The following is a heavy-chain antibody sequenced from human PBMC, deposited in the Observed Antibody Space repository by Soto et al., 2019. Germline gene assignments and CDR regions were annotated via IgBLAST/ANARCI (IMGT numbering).Heavy chain of an antibody. J-gene: IGHJ6*02. CDR2: IIPIFGTA. V-gene: IGHV1-69*06. CDR3: AFLFGDYSNYSYYYYGMDV. Sequence: GASVKVSCKASGGTFSSYAISWVRQAPGQGLEWMGGIIPIFGTANYAQKFQGRVTITADKSTSTAYMELSSLRSEDTAVYYCAFLFGDYSNYSYYYYGMDVWGQGTTVTVSS. D-gene: IGHD4-4*01. CDR1: GGTFSSYA.